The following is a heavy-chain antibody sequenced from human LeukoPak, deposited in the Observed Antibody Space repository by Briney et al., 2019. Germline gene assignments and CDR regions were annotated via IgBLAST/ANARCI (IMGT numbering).Heavy chain of an antibody. CDR1: GFTFSSYA. CDR3: AKGSAGGRLYYFDY. CDR2: IDSSGSYT. D-gene: IGHD6-13*01. V-gene: IGHV3-23*05. Sequence: GGSLRLSCAASGFTFSSYAMSWVRQAPGKGLEWVSAIDSSGSYTWYDDSVKGRFTISRDNSKSTLYLQMNSLRAEDTAVYYCAKGSAGGRLYYFDYWGQGTLVPVSS. J-gene: IGHJ4*02.